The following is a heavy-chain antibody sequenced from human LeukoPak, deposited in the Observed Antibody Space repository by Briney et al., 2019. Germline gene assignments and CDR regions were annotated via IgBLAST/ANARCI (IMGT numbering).Heavy chain of an antibody. V-gene: IGHV1-2*02. Sequence: ASVKVSCKASGYSFIGYYMHWVRQAPGQGLEWMGWINPNLGTTNYAQKFQGRVTMTRDTSISTAYMELSRLGSDDTAVYYCAREPPHYDILTGSMDVWGKGTTVTVSS. CDR1: GYSFIGYY. J-gene: IGHJ6*04. D-gene: IGHD3-9*01. CDR2: INPNLGTT. CDR3: AREPPHYDILTGSMDV.